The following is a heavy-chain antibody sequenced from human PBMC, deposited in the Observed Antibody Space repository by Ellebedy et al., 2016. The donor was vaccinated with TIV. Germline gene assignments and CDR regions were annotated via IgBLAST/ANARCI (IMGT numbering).Heavy chain of an antibody. Sequence: SGPTLVKPTQTLTLTCTLSGESVSSNGMRLNWIRQPPGKALEWLARIDWDDDTFYSASLKTRLTISKDTSKNQVVLRMTVMDPVDTATYYCVRISRDAFDLWGQGTLVIVSS. CDR1: GESVSSNGMR. V-gene: IGHV2-70*04. J-gene: IGHJ3*01. CDR3: VRISRDAFDL. CDR2: IDWDDDT.